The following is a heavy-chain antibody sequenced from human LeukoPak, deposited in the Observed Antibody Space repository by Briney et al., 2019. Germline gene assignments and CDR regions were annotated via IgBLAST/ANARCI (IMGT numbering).Heavy chain of an antibody. CDR3: ARAVDTAMVQVPYYYGMDV. V-gene: IGHV3-48*02. CDR2: ISSSSGTI. Sequence: PGGSLRLSCAASGFTFSSYSMNWVRQAPGRGLEWVSYISSSSGTIYYADSVKGRFTISRDNAKNSLYLQMNSLRDEDTAVYYCARAVDTAMVQVPYYYGMDVWGQGTTVTVSS. CDR1: GFTFSSYS. J-gene: IGHJ6*02. D-gene: IGHD5-18*01.